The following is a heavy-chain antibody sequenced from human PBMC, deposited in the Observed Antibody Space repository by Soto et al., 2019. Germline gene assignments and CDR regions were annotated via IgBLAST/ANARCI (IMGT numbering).Heavy chain of an antibody. CDR3: ASRKFRAGYYYYYGMDV. Sequence: SETLSLTCADYGGSFSGYYWNWIRQPPGKGLEWIGEINHSGSTNYNPFLKSRVTISVDTSKNQFALKLSSVTAADTAVYYCASRKFRAGYYYYYGMDVWGQGTTVTVSS. V-gene: IGHV4-34*01. D-gene: IGHD6-19*01. J-gene: IGHJ6*02. CDR2: INHSGST. CDR1: GGSFSGYY.